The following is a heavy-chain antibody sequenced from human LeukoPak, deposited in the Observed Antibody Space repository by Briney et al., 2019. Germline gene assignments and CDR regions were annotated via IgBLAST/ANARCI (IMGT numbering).Heavy chain of an antibody. CDR3: ATSNGHLDN. Sequence: GGSLRLSCAASGFTFSSFGMHWVRQAPGKGLEWVAVIWYDGSNKNHADSVKGRFSISRDNSKNTLYLQMNSLRDEDTAIYYCATSNGHLDNWGQGTLVTVSS. V-gene: IGHV3-33*01. D-gene: IGHD4-11*01. J-gene: IGHJ4*02. CDR1: GFTFSSFG. CDR2: IWYDGSNK.